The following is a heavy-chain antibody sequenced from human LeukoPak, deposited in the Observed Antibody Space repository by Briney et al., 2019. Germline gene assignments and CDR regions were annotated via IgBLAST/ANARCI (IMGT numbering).Heavy chain of an antibody. CDR1: GGSISSSSYY. CDR3: ARDRKYYFDY. V-gene: IGHV4-39*07. Sequence: SETLSLTCTVSGGSISSSSYYWGWIRQPPGKGLEWIGSIYYSGSTYYNPSLKSRVTISVDTSKNQFSLKLSSVTAADTAVYYCARDRKYYFDYWGQGTLVTVSS. CDR2: IYYSGST. J-gene: IGHJ4*02.